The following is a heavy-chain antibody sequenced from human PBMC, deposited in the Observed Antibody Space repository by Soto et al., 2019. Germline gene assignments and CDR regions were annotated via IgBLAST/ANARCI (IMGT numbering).Heavy chain of an antibody. Sequence: GASVKVSCKASGGTFSIYTISWVRQAPGQGLEWMGRIIPILGIANYAQKFQGRVTITADKSTSTAYMELSSLRSEDTAVYYCAREGRYCSGGSCYSPDAFDIWGQGTMVTVSS. D-gene: IGHD2-15*01. CDR3: AREGRYCSGGSCYSPDAFDI. J-gene: IGHJ3*02. V-gene: IGHV1-69*04. CDR2: IIPILGIA. CDR1: GGTFSIYT.